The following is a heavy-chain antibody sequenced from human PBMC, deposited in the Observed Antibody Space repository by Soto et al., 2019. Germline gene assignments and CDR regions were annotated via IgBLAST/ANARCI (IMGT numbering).Heavy chain of an antibody. D-gene: IGHD6-13*01. J-gene: IGHJ6*02. Sequence: SETLSLTCTVSGGSISSSSYYWGWIRQPPGKGLEWIGSIYYSGGTYYNPSLKSRVTTSVDTSKNQFSLKLSSVTAADTAVYYCARLAYSSSSGMDVWGQGTTVTVSS. CDR1: GGSISSSSYY. CDR3: ARLAYSSSSGMDV. V-gene: IGHV4-39*01. CDR2: IYYSGGT.